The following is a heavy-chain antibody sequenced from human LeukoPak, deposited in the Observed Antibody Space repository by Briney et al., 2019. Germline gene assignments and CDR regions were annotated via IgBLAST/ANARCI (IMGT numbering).Heavy chain of an antibody. CDR2: ISAYNGNT. CDR3: ARDPNYDSSGYYTRLFDY. D-gene: IGHD3-22*01. V-gene: IGHV1-18*01. Sequence: ASVKVSCKASGYTFTSYGISWVRQAPGQGLEWMGWISAYNGNTNYAQKLQGRVTTTTDTSTSTAYMELRSLRSDDTAVYYCARDPNYDSSGYYTRLFDYWGQGTLVTVSS. CDR1: GYTFTSYG. J-gene: IGHJ4*02.